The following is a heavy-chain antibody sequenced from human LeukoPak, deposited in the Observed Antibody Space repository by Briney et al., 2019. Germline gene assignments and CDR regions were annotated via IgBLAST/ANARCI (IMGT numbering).Heavy chain of an antibody. CDR1: GFSISSYA. CDR3: ARGDYYGSGSYPYYFDY. CDR2: ISYDGSNK. J-gene: IGHJ4*02. D-gene: IGHD3-10*01. Sequence: GGSLRLSCVASGFSISSYAMHWVRQAPGKGLEWMTVISYDGSNKYYADSVRGRFTLSRDTSKNTLYVQMSSLRAEDTAVYYCARGDYYGSGSYPYYFDYWGQGTLVTVSS. V-gene: IGHV3-30-3*01.